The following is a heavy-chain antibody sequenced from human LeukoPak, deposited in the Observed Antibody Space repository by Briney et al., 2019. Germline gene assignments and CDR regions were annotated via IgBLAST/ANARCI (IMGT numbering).Heavy chain of an antibody. J-gene: IGHJ4*02. V-gene: IGHV3-23*01. CDR3: AKDDAWLQYND. CDR1: GFTFSRHG. D-gene: IGHD5-24*01. Sequence: PGGTLRLSCVASGFTFSRHGMNWVRQAPGKGLEWVSGISPSGDIKYYVDSVKGRFTVSRHNSKNTLYLQINSLRDEDTAVYYCAKDDAWLQYNDWGQGTLVTVSS. CDR2: ISPSGDIK.